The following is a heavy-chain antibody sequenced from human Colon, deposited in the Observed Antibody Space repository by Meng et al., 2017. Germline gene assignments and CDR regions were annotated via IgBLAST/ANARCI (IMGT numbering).Heavy chain of an antibody. Sequence: SETLSLTCAVSGGSISSSNWWSWVRQPPGKGLEWIGEIYHSGSTNYNPSLKSRVTISVDKSKNQFSLKLSSVTAADTAVYYCARGPFRYSSSWYHSFDPWGQGTLVTAPQ. D-gene: IGHD6-13*01. J-gene: IGHJ5*02. CDR3: ARGPFRYSSSWYHSFDP. V-gene: IGHV4-4*02. CDR2: IYHSGST. CDR1: GGSISSSNW.